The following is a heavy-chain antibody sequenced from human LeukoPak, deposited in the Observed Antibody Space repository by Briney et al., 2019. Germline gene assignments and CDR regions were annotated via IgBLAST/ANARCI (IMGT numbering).Heavy chain of an antibody. CDR3: ARSLREYGGNSNY. V-gene: IGHV4-34*01. CDR2: INHSGST. CDR1: GGSFSGYY. D-gene: IGHD4-23*01. J-gene: IGHJ4*02. Sequence: PSETLPLTCAVYGGSFSGYYWSWIRQPPGKGLEWIGEINHSGSTNYNPSLKSRVTISVDTSKNQFSLKLSSVTAADTAVYYCARSLREYGGNSNYWGQGTLVTVSS.